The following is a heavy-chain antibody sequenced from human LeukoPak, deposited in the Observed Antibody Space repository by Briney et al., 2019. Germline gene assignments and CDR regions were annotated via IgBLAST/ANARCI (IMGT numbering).Heavy chain of an antibody. D-gene: IGHD5-18*01. Sequence: GESLKISCKGSGYSFTSYWVGWVRQMPGKGLEWMGIIYPGDSDTRYSPSFQGQGTISADKSISTAYLQWSSLKASDTAMYCCARQSRYSYGSAYMDVWGKGTTVTISS. CDR1: GYSFTSYW. CDR3: ARQSRYSYGSAYMDV. V-gene: IGHV5-51*01. J-gene: IGHJ6*03. CDR2: IYPGDSDT.